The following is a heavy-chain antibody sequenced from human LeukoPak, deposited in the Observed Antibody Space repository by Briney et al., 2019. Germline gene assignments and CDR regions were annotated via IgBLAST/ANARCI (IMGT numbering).Heavy chain of an antibody. CDR3: ASRTADRIFDY. J-gene: IGHJ4*01. V-gene: IGHV4-39*01. CDR2: VYYSGST. CDR1: GGAISSSTFY. Sequence: SETLTLTCTVSGGAISSSTFYWGWIRQPPGKGLEWIGNVYYSGSTYYNPSLKSRVTISVDTSKDQFSLKLSSVTAADTAVYYCASRTADRIFDYRGSGALVTVSS. D-gene: IGHD1-1*01.